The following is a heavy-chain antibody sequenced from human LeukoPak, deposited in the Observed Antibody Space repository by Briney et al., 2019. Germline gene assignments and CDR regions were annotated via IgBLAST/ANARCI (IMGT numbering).Heavy chain of an antibody. CDR1: GFTFSSYE. CDR3: ARDRIKSGSYYFDY. D-gene: IGHD1-26*01. V-gene: IGHV3-48*03. Sequence: GGSLRLSCAASGFTFSSYEMNWVRQAPGKGLEWVSYISSSVSTIYYADSVKGRFTISRDNAKNSMYLQMNSLRAEDTAVYYCARDRIKSGSYYFDYWGQGTLVTVSS. J-gene: IGHJ4*02. CDR2: ISSSVSTI.